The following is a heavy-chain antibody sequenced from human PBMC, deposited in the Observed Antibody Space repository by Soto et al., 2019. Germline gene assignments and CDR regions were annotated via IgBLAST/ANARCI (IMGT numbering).Heavy chain of an antibody. CDR2: IKYDGSEE. V-gene: IGHV3-7*01. Sequence: PVGSLRLSCVVSGFSFSSVWMTWVRQAPGKGLECVANIKYDGSEEYYVDSVKGRFTISRDNAKNSLYLQMNSLRDEDSAVYYCVTDLNWQGHWGQGTLVTVS. J-gene: IGHJ4*02. CDR1: GFSFSSVW. CDR3: VTDLNWQGH.